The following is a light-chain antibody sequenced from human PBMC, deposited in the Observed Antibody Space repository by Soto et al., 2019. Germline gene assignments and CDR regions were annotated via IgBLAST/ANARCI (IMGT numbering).Light chain of an antibody. CDR1: QSVRRS. J-gene: IGKJ1*01. Sequence: TQSPVALSVSPGERATLSCRASQSVRRSIAWYQQKPGKAPKLLIYKASTLKSGVPSRFSGSGSGTEFTLTISSLQPDDFATYYCQHYNSYSEAFGQGTKVDIK. V-gene: IGKV1-5*03. CDR2: KAS. CDR3: QHYNSYSEA.